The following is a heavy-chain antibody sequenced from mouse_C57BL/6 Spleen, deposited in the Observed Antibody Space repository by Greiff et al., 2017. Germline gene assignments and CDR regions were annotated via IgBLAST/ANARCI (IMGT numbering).Heavy chain of an antibody. D-gene: IGHD2-1*01. CDR1: GFNIKDYY. Sequence: EVQLQQSGAELVRPGASVKLSCPASGFNIKDYYMHWVKQRPEQGLEWIGRIDPEDGETEYAPKFQGKATMTADTSSNTAYLQLGSLTSEDTAVYYCTTGYGNPFAYWGQGTLVTVSA. J-gene: IGHJ3*01. V-gene: IGHV14-1*01. CDR3: TTGYGNPFAY. CDR2: IDPEDGET.